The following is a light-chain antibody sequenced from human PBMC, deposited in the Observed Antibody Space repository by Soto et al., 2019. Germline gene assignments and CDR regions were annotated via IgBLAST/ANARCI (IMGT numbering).Light chain of an antibody. Sequence: DIQMTQSPSSVSVSVGDRVTITCRASQDISKWIAWYQQKPGKAPKLLIYDASCLESGVPSRVSGSGSGTEFTLTISSLQPDDFATYYCQQYNTFWTFGPGTKVDI. V-gene: IGKV1-12*01. J-gene: IGKJ1*01. CDR2: DAS. CDR1: QDISKW. CDR3: QQYNTFWT.